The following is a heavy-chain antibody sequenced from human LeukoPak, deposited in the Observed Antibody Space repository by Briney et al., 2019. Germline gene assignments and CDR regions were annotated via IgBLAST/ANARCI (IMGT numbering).Heavy chain of an antibody. V-gene: IGHV4-30-2*02. Sequence: PSQTLSLTCAVSGGSISSGGYSWSWIRQPPGKGLEWIGYIYHSGSTYYNPSLKSRVTISVDTSKNQFSLKLSSVTAADTAVYYCARSSGVDAFDIWGQGTMVTVSS. CDR2: IYHSGST. CDR3: ARSSGVDAFDI. J-gene: IGHJ3*02. D-gene: IGHD6-19*01. CDR1: GGSISSGGYS.